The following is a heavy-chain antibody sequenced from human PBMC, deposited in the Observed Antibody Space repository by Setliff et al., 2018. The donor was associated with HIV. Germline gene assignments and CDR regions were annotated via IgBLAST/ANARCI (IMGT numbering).Heavy chain of an antibody. CDR1: GGSINSGHYY. J-gene: IGHJ4*02. CDR3: TRLAGGYADY. V-gene: IGHV4-31*03. D-gene: IGHD5-12*01. CDR2: IYYTGST. Sequence: SETLSLTCSVSGGSINSGHYYWSWIRHHPGKGLEWIGYIYYTGSTYFNPSLKSRLTLSIDTSKNQFSLKLSSVTAADTAVYYCTRLAGGYADYWGQGTLVTVSS.